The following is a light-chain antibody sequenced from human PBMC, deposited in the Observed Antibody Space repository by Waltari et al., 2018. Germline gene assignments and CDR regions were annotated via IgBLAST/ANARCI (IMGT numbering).Light chain of an antibody. V-gene: IGKV1-5*03. Sequence: DIQMTQSPSPLSASVGDRVTITCRASQTINTWLAWYQQKPGKAPNLLIYRTSTLESGVPSRFSGSGSGTEFTLTISSLQPDDFATYYCQQAWTFGQGTKVEIK. CDR3: QQAWT. J-gene: IGKJ1*01. CDR1: QTINTW. CDR2: RTS.